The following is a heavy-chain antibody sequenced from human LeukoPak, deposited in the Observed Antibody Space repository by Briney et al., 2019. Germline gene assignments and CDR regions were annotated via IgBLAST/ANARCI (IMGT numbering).Heavy chain of an antibody. CDR2: ISGSGGST. D-gene: IGHD2-15*01. V-gene: IGHV3-23*01. Sequence: GGSLRLSCAASGLAFSSYAMSWVRQAPGKGLEWVSAISGSGGSTYYADSVKGRFTISRDNSKNTLYLQMNSLRAEDTAVYYCAKDPRPVVVVAASWFDPWGQGTLVTVSS. CDR3: AKDPRPVVVVAASWFDP. J-gene: IGHJ5*02. CDR1: GLAFSSYA.